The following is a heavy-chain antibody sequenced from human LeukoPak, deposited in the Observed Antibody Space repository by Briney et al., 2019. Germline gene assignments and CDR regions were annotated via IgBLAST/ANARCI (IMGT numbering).Heavy chain of an antibody. V-gene: IGHV3-23*01. Sequence: GGSLRLSCAASGFTFSSYAMIWVRQAPGKGLEWVSAISGSGGSTYYADSVKGRFTISRDNSKNTLYLQMNSLRAEDTAVYYCAKDAGYSSSWYGGNFDYWGQGTLVTVSS. CDR2: ISGSGGST. CDR3: AKDAGYSSSWYGGNFDY. D-gene: IGHD6-13*01. J-gene: IGHJ4*02. CDR1: GFTFSSYA.